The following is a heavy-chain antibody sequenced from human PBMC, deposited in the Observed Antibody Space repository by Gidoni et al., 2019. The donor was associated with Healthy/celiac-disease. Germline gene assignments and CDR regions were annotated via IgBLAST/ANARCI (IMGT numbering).Heavy chain of an antibody. V-gene: IGHV3-48*01. D-gene: IGHD5-18*01. CDR3: ARGYVDTAISSGMDV. J-gene: IGHJ6*02. CDR1: GFTFSSYS. CDR2: ISSSSSTI. Sequence: EVQLVESGGGLVQPGGSLRLSCAASGFTFSSYSMNWVRQAPGKGLEWVSYISSSSSTIYYADSVKGRFTISRDNAKNSLYLQMNSLRAEDTAVYYCARGYVDTAISSGMDVWGQGTTVTVSS.